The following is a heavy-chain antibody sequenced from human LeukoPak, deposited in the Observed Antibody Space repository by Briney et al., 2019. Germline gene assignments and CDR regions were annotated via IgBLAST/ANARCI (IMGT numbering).Heavy chain of an antibody. CDR2: ISSSSSYI. CDR3: AREVYSSGSYDY. CDR1: GFTFSSYE. V-gene: IGHV3-21*01. J-gene: IGHJ4*02. D-gene: IGHD3-22*01. Sequence: GGSLRLSCAASGFTFSSYEMNWVRQVPGKGLEWVSSISSSSSYIYYADSVKGRFTISRDNAKNSLYLQMNSLRAEDTAVYYCAREVYSSGSYDYWGQGTLVTVSS.